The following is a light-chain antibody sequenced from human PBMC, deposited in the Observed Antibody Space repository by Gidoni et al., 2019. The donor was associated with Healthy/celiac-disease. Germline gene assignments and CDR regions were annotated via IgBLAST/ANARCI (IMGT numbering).Light chain of an antibody. CDR2: KAS. CDR1: QSISNW. V-gene: IGKV1-5*03. Sequence: DIQMTQYPSTLSASVGDRVTIPCRASQSISNWLAWYQQKPGKAPKLLIYKASSLESGVPSRFSGSGSGTEFTLTISSLQPDDFATFYCQQYNSYPVTFGQGTKVEIK. J-gene: IGKJ1*01. CDR3: QQYNSYPVT.